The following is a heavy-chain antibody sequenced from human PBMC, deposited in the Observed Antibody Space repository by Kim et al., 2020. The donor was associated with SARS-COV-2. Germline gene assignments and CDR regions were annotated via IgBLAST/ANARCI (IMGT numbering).Heavy chain of an antibody. D-gene: IGHD5-12*01. CDR1: GLTFSRYA. J-gene: IGHJ4*02. Sequence: GGSLRLSCAASGLTFSRYAMSWVRQAPGKGLEWVSAISGSGGGTYYADSVKGRFTISRDNSKNTLYLQMKSLRAEDTAVYYCAQNRVGVATIVDYWGQGTLFTLSS. CDR2: ISGSGGGT. V-gene: IGHV3-23*01. CDR3: AQNRVGVATIVDY.